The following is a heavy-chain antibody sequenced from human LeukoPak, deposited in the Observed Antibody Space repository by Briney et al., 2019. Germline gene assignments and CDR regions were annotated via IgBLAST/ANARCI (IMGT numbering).Heavy chain of an antibody. J-gene: IGHJ4*02. CDR2: ISASGDTT. Sequence: PGGSLRLTCAASGFTFSSAMSWVRQAPGKGLDWVSVISASGDTTYYADSVKGRFTISRDNSKNTLYLQMNSLRAEDTALYYCAKGSSGIYSRIYFDYWGQGTLVTVSS. CDR3: AKGSSGIYSRIYFDY. CDR1: GFTFSSA. D-gene: IGHD1-26*01. V-gene: IGHV3-23*01.